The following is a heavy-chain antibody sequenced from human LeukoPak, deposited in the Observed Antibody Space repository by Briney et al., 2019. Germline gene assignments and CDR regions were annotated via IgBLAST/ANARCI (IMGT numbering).Heavy chain of an antibody. CDR3: AKHRGYAFGS. CDR1: SGSISDGTW. V-gene: IGHV4-4*02. Sequence: PSETLSLTCAVSSGSISDGTWWTWVRQPPGKGLEWIGQIDHSGGTDYNPSLKSRVTISLDKSKSQLSLNLRSVTAADTAIYYCAKHRGYAFGSWGRGTLVTVSS. J-gene: IGHJ4*02. CDR2: IDHSGGT. D-gene: IGHD5-12*01.